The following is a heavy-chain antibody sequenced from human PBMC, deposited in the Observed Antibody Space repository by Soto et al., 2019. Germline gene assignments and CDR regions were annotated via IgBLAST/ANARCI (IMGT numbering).Heavy chain of an antibody. CDR1: GFIFSYYY. CDR2: ISTRSTYT. J-gene: IGHJ6*02. Sequence: GGSLRLSCAASGFIFSYYYMSWVRQTPGKGLEWISYISTRSTYTNYADSVKGRFTISRDNTKNSLYLQMDSLRVEDTAVYYCARDXAWKRGKVGRYYYGMDVWGPGTTVTVSS. CDR3: ARDXAWKRGKVGRYYYGMDV. V-gene: IGHV3-11*06. D-gene: IGHD1-1*01.